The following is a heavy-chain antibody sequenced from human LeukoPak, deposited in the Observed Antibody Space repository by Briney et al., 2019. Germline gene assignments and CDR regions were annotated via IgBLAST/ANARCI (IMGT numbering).Heavy chain of an antibody. J-gene: IGHJ6*02. Sequence: SETLSLTCTVSGGSVSGGNDYWNWIRQPPETGLEWIGYIHYSGSTNYNPSLKSRVTTSVDTSKNHFSLKLSSVTAADTAVYYCARVPGPASGSPVGLDYYYGMDVWGQGTTVTVSS. V-gene: IGHV4-61*03. CDR1: GGSVSGGNDY. D-gene: IGHD3-10*01. CDR2: IHYSGST. CDR3: ARVPGPASGSPVGLDYYYGMDV.